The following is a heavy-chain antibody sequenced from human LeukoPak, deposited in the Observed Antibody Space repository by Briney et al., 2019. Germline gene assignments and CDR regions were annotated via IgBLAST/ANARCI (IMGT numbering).Heavy chain of an antibody. V-gene: IGHV4-4*07. CDR2: IYSSGST. Sequence: SETLSLTCTVSGGSTGSYFWSWIRQPAGKGLEWIGRIYSSGSTNYNPSLKSRVTMSVDTSKNQFSLRLTSVTAADTAVYYCARGPYCGDDCYFDSWGRGTLFTVSS. CDR1: GGSTGSYF. J-gene: IGHJ4*02. CDR3: ARGPYCGDDCYFDS. D-gene: IGHD2-21*01.